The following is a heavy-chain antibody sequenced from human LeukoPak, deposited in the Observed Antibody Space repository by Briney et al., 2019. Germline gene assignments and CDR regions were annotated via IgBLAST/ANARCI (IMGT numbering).Heavy chain of an antibody. CDR2: IYYSGGT. Sequence: PSETLSLTCTVSGGSISGSSYYWGWIRQPPGKGLEWIGSIYYSGGTYYNPSLKSRVTISVDTSKTQFSLKLRSVTAADTAVYYCARRPRSGYYLDYWGQGTLVTVSS. CDR1: GGSISGSSYY. V-gene: IGHV4-39*01. CDR3: ARRPRSGYYLDY. J-gene: IGHJ4*02. D-gene: IGHD3-22*01.